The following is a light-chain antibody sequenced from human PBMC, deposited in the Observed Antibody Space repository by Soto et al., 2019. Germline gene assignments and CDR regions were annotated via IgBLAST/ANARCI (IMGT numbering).Light chain of an antibody. CDR2: GAS. CDR3: QQYGSSSYT. V-gene: IGKV3-20*01. Sequence: EIVLTQSPGTLSLSPGERATLSCRASQSVSSTYLAWYQQNPGQDPRLLIYGASSRATGIPDRFSGSGSGTDFTLTISRLEPEDFAVYFCQQYGSSSYTFGQGTKLEIK. CDR1: QSVSSTY. J-gene: IGKJ2*01.